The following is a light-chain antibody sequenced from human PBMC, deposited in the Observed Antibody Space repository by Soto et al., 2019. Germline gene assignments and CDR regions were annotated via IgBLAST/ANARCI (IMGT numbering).Light chain of an antibody. CDR2: DAS. CDR1: QRISSW. Sequence: IQITHSPSTLHASVIHRVTITCRASQRISSWLAWYQQKPGKAPKLLIYDASSLESGVPSRFSGSGSGTEFTLTISSLQPDDFATYYCQQYNTYPWTFGQGTKVDIK. J-gene: IGKJ1*01. CDR3: QQYNTYPWT. V-gene: IGKV1-5*01.